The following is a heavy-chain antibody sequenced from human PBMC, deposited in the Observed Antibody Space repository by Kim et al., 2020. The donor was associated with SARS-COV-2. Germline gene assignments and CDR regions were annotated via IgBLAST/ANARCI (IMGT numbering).Heavy chain of an antibody. CDR3: ARALGYCSSTSCLNWFDP. V-gene: IGHV3-33*08. Sequence: GGSLRLSCAASGFTFSSYGMHWVRQAPGKGLEWVAVIWYDGSNKYYADSVKGRFTISRDNSKNTLYLQMNSLRAEDTAVYYCARALGYCSSTSCLNWFDPWGQGTLVTVSS. J-gene: IGHJ5*02. CDR1: GFTFSSYG. CDR2: IWYDGSNK. D-gene: IGHD2-2*01.